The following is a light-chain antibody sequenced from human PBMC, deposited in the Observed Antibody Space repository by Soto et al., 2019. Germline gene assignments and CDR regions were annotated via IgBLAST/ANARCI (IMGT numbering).Light chain of an antibody. CDR2: DVS. V-gene: IGLV2-11*01. CDR1: SSDVGGYNY. J-gene: IGLJ2*01. CDR3: CSYAGSVVV. Sequence: QSALTQPRSVSGSPGQSVTISCTGTSSDVGGYNYVSWYQQHPGKAPKLMIYDVSKRPSGVPDRFSGSKSGNTASLTISGHQAEDEADYYCCSYAGSVVVFGGGTKLTVL.